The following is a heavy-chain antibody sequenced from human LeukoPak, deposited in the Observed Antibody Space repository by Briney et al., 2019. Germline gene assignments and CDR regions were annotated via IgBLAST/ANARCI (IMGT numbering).Heavy chain of an antibody. V-gene: IGHV3-21*01. CDR2: ISSSSSYI. CDR1: GFTFDDYG. CDR3: AREDGDYAGGY. D-gene: IGHD4-17*01. Sequence: GGSLRLSCAASGFTFDDYGMSWVRQAPGKGLEWVSSISSSSSYIYYADSVKGRFTISRDNAKNSLYLQMNSLRAEDTAVYYCAREDGDYAGGYWGQGTLVTVSS. J-gene: IGHJ4*02.